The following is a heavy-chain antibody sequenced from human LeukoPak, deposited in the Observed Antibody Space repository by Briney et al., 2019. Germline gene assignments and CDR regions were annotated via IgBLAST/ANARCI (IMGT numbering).Heavy chain of an antibody. J-gene: IGHJ4*02. CDR1: GFTFSSYG. CDR3: AKDGYGSGSYNVY. CDR2: ISYDGSNK. V-gene: IGHV3-30*18. Sequence: GGSLRLSCAASGFTFSSYGMHWVRQAPGKGLEWVAVISYDGSNKYYADSVKGRFTISRDNSKNTLYLQMNSLRAEDTAVYYCAKDGYGSGSYNVYWGQGTLVTVSP. D-gene: IGHD3-10*01.